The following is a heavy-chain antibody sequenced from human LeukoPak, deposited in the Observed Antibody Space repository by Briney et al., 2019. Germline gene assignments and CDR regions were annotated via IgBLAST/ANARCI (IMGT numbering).Heavy chain of an antibody. D-gene: IGHD2-15*01. CDR3: AREGEYCFGAGCRYFDY. CDR1: GFTFSTYS. V-gene: IGHV3-21*01. J-gene: IGHJ4*02. Sequence: GGSLRLSCAASGFTFSTYSMNWVRQAPGRGPEWVSSINSGGYIYYADSVKGRFTISRDNAQNSLYLQMNSLRAEDTAVYYCAREGEYCFGAGCRYFDYWGQGTLVTVSS. CDR2: INSGGYI.